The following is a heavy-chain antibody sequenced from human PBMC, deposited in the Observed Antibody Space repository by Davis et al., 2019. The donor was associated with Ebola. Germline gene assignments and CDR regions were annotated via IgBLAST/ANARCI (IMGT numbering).Heavy chain of an antibody. CDR1: GGSFSGYY. J-gene: IGHJ3*02. CDR2: INRRGTT. Sequence: PSETLSLTCAVYGGSFSGYYWSWVRQPPGKGLEWIGEINRRGTTNYNPSLNNRDTISVDTSKKQISFRLSSVTAADTAIYYCARDHRFYEGSDYSRAFAIWGQGTMVTVSS. CDR3: ARDHRFYEGSDYSRAFAI. D-gene: IGHD3-22*01. V-gene: IGHV4-34*01.